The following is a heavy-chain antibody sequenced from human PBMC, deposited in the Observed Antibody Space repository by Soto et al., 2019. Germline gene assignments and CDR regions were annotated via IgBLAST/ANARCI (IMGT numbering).Heavy chain of an antibody. J-gene: IGHJ6*02. CDR2: INPNSGGT. Sequence: QVQLVQSGAEVKKPGASVKVSCKASGYTFTGYYMHWVRQAPGQGLEWMGWINPNSGGTNYAQKFQGRVTMTRDTSISTAYMELSRLRSDDTAVYYCARVIAARPGYYYGMDVWGQGTKVPVSS. CDR1: GYTFTGYY. V-gene: IGHV1-2*02. D-gene: IGHD6-6*01. CDR3: ARVIAARPGYYYGMDV.